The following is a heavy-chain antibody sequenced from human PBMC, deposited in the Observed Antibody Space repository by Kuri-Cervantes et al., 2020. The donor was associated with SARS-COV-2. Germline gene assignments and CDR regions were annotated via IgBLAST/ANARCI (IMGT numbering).Heavy chain of an antibody. D-gene: IGHD2-2*01. Sequence: SETLSLTCTASGYSISSGYYWGWIRQPPGKGLEWIGSIFHSGNNYYNPSLKSRVTISLDKSRNQFSLNLSSVTAADTALYDCARLDYCTSTACLDYWGQGTLVTVSS. V-gene: IGHV4-38-2*02. CDR1: GYSISSGYY. CDR2: IFHSGNN. CDR3: ARLDYCTSTACLDY. J-gene: IGHJ4*02.